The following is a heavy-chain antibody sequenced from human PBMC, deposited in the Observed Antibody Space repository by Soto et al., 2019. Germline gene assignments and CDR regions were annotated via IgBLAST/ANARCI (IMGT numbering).Heavy chain of an antibody. Sequence: SVKVSCKASGVLFSSYPISWVRQVPGQGLEWMGGIIPVFQTAYYTQRFQGRVTITADESTNTAYMELSSLRSEDTAIYYCARGGSGYTWFNEFWGQGTLVTVSS. J-gene: IGHJ4*02. CDR1: GVLFSSYP. CDR3: ARGGSGYTWFNEF. D-gene: IGHD3-22*01. V-gene: IGHV1-69*13. CDR2: IIPVFQTA.